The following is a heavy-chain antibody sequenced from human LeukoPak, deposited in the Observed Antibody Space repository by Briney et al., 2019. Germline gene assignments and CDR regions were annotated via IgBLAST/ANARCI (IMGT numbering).Heavy chain of an antibody. CDR2: IKQDGSEK. J-gene: IGHJ6*02. Sequence: PGGSLRLSCAASGFTFSSYAMSWARQAPGKGLEWVANIKQDGSEKYYVDSVKGRFTISRDNAKNSLYLQMNSLRAEDTAVYYCARDRLWFRELLTYYYYGMDVWGQGTTVTVSS. CDR3: ARDRLWFRELLTYYYYGMDV. V-gene: IGHV3-7*01. CDR1: GFTFSSYA. D-gene: IGHD3-10*01.